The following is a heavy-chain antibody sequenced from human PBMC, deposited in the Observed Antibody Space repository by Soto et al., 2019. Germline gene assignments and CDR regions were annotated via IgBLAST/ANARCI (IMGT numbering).Heavy chain of an antibody. CDR2: IIPIFGTA. CDR3: APGPYYYDSSGYYPPPH. Sequence: QVQLVQSGAEVKKPGSSVKVSCKASGGTFSSYAISWVRQAPGQGLEWMGGIIPIFGTANYAQKFQGRVTITADESTSTAYMEVSSLRSEDTAVYYCAPGPYYYDSSGYYPPPHWGQGTLVTVSS. V-gene: IGHV1-69*01. J-gene: IGHJ4*02. CDR1: GGTFSSYA. D-gene: IGHD3-22*01.